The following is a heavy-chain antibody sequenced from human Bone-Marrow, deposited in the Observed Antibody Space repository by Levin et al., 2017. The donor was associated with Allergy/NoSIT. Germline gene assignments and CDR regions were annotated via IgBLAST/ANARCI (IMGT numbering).Heavy chain of an antibody. CDR2: INPNNGYS. V-gene: IGHV1-2*02. CDR3: ARASTPAIPAAISYFDP. Sequence: ASVKVSCKASGYTFTDYYYHWVRQAPGQGLEWMGWINPNNGYSNLAQRFQGRVTLTRDKSLNTAYMEMSGLTSDDTAVYYCARASTPAIPAAISYFDPWGQGTLVTVSS. D-gene: IGHD2-2*01. CDR1: GYTFTDYY. J-gene: IGHJ4*02.